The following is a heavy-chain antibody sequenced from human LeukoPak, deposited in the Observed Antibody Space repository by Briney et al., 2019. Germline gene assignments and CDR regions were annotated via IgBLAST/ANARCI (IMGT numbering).Heavy chain of an antibody. D-gene: IGHD4-17*01. Sequence: GESLKISCKGSGYSFTSYWIGWVRQMPGEGLEWMGIFYPGDSDTRYSPSCQGQVTISADKSISTAYLQWSSLKASDTAMYYCARLSEGMTTVGPYSDYWGQGTLVTVSS. J-gene: IGHJ4*02. CDR1: GYSFTSYW. CDR2: FYPGDSDT. CDR3: ARLSEGMTTVGPYSDY. V-gene: IGHV5-51*01.